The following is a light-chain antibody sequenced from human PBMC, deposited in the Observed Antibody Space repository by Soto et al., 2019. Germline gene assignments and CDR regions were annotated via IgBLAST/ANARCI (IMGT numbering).Light chain of an antibody. CDR1: SSDVGGYNY. CDR3: CSYVGATTYV. CDR2: EGV. J-gene: IGLJ1*01. V-gene: IGLV2-11*01. Sequence: QSALTQPRSVSGSPGQSVTISCTGTSSDVGGYNYVSWYQQHPGKAPKLMIYEGVKRPSGVSDRFSGSTSGVTASLTISGLQAEDEAEYYCCSYVGATTYVFGSGTKLTVL.